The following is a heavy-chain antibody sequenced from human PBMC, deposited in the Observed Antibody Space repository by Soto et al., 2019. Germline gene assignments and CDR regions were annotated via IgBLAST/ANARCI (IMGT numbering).Heavy chain of an antibody. Sequence: QVQLQESGPGLVKPSQTLSLTCTVSGGSISSGDYYWSWIRQPPGKGLEWIGYIYYSGSTYYNPSLKSRVTISVDTSKNPFSLKLSSVTGADTAVYYCARVSHDSCGRGDYWGQGTLVTVSS. CDR3: ARVSHDSCGRGDY. CDR2: IYYSGST. V-gene: IGHV4-30-4*01. J-gene: IGHJ4*02. D-gene: IGHD3-22*01. CDR1: GGSISSGDYY.